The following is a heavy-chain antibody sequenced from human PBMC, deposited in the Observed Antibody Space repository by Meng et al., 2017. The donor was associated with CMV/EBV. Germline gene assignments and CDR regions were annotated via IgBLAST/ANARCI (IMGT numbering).Heavy chain of an antibody. V-gene: IGHV4-61*01. CDR2: IYYSGST. CDR1: GGSVSSGSYY. Sequence: SETLSLTCTVSGGSVSSGSYYWSWIRQPPGKGLVWIGYIYYSGSTNYNPSLKSRVTISVDTSKNQFSLKLSSVTAADTAVYYCARESVVVPAAMIIKQPDYYYYGMDVWGQGTTVTVSS. D-gene: IGHD2-2*01. J-gene: IGHJ6*02. CDR3: ARESVVVPAAMIIKQPDYYYYGMDV.